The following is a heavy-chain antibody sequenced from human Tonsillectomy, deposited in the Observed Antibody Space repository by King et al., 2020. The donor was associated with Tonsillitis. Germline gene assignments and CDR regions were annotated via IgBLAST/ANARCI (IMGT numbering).Heavy chain of an antibody. CDR1: GGSFSGYY. CDR3: ARIRLLGFRATRRSWFDP. J-gene: IGHJ5*02. CDR2: INHSGST. Sequence: VQLQQWGAGLLKPSETLSLTCAVYGGSFSGYYWSWIRQPPGKGLEWIGEINHSGSTNYNPSLKSRVTISVDTSKNQFSLKLSSVTAADTAVYYCARIRLLGFRATRRSWFDPWGQGTLVTVSS. V-gene: IGHV4-34*01. D-gene: IGHD3-10*01.